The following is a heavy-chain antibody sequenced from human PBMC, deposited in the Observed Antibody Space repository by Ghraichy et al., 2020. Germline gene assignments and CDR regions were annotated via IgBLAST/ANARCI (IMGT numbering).Heavy chain of an antibody. CDR3: ARAPYDDDGFYDDGFDV. CDR1: GGSISSGSFY. V-gene: IGHV4-30-2*01. CDR2: IYQSGAT. Sequence: SETLSLTCAVSGGSISSGSFYWSWIRQPPGKGLEWIGYIYQSGATYYNPSLKSRVTISLDDSRNQFSLNLSSVTAADTAVYYCARAPYDDDGFYDDGFDVWGQGIMFTVSS. J-gene: IGHJ3*01. D-gene: IGHD3-22*01.